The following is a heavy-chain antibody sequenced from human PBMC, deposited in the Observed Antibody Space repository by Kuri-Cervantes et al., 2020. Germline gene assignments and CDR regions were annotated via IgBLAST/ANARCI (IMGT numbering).Heavy chain of an antibody. V-gene: IGHV3-30-3*01. D-gene: IGHD6-19*01. CDR3: ARDPGSRWLPFDY. CDR1: GFTFSSYA. CDR2: ISYDGSNK. J-gene: IGHJ4*02. Sequence: GESLKTSCAASGFTFSSYAMHWVRQAPGKGLEWVAVISYDGSNKYYADSVKGRFTISRDKSKNTLYLQMNSLGAEDTAVYYCARDPGSRWLPFDYWGQGTLVTVSS.